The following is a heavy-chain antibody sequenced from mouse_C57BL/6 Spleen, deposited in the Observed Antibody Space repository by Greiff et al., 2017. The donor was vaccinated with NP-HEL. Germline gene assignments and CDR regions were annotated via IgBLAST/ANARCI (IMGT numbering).Heavy chain of an antibody. Sequence: EVQLQQSGPVLVKPGASVKMSCKASGYTFTDYYMNWVKQSHGKSLEWIGVINPYNGGTSYNQKFKGKATLTVDKSSSTAYMELNSLTSEDSAVYYCARRDYCYDDYAMDYWGQGTSVTVSS. J-gene: IGHJ4*01. CDR1: GYTFTDYY. V-gene: IGHV1-19*01. D-gene: IGHD2-12*01. CDR2: INPYNGGT. CDR3: ARRDYCYDDYAMDY.